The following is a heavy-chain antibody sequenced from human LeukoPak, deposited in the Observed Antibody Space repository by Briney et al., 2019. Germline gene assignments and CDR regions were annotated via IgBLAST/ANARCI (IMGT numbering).Heavy chain of an antibody. D-gene: IGHD1-1*01. CDR3: ARVRGQLERLGGRKYYFDY. CDR2: INPNSGGT. J-gene: IGHJ4*02. Sequence: ASVKVSCKASGYTFTGHYMHWVRQAPGQGLEWMGWINPNSGGTNYAQKFQGRVTMTRDTSISTAYMELSRLRSDDTAVYYCARVRGQLERLGGRKYYFDYWGQGTLVTVSS. CDR1: GYTFTGHY. V-gene: IGHV1-2*02.